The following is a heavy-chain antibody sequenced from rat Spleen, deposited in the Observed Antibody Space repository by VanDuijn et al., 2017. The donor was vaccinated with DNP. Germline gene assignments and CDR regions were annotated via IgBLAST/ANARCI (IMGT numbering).Heavy chain of an antibody. CDR3: ARSDYYSSPWYAMDV. J-gene: IGHJ4*01. Sequence: EVQLVESGGGLVQPGRSLKLSCVVSGFIFNNYYMAWVRQAPKKGLEWVASITNSGGSTYYRDSVKGRFTISRDNAKSTLYLQMDSLRSEDTATYYCARSDYYSSPWYAMDVWGQGTSVTVSS. D-gene: IGHD1-2*01. CDR2: ITNSGGST. V-gene: IGHV5-25*01. CDR1: GFIFNNYY.